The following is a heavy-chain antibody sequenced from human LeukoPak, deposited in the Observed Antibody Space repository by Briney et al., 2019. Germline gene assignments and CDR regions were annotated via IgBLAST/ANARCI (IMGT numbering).Heavy chain of an antibody. J-gene: IGHJ4*02. D-gene: IGHD1-26*01. CDR2: IIPIFGTA. Sequence: ASVRVSCKASGGTFSSYAISWVRQAPGQGLEWMGGIIPIFGTASYAQKFQGRVTITADESTSTAYMELSSLRSEDTAVYYCARDHKWELFDYWGQGTLVTVSS. CDR3: ARDHKWELFDY. CDR1: GGTFSSYA. V-gene: IGHV1-69*01.